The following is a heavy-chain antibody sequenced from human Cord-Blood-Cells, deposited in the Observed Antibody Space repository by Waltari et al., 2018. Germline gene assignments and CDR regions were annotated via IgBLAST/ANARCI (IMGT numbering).Heavy chain of an antibody. D-gene: IGHD3-22*01. CDR1: GGSFSGYY. CDR3: ARSSNYYDSSGYPNWFDP. V-gene: IGHV4-34*01. J-gene: IGHJ5*02. CDR2: INHNGSI. Sequence: QVQLQQWGAGLLKPSETLSLTCAVYGGSFSGYYWSWIRQPPGKGLEWIGEINHNGSINYNPSLKSRVTISVDTSKNQFSLKLSSVTAADTAVYYCARSSNYYDSSGYPNWFDPWGQGTLVTVSS.